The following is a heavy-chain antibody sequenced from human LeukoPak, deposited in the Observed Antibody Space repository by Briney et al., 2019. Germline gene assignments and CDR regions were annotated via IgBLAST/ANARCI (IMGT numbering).Heavy chain of an antibody. CDR1: GGSIRSGSYY. CDR2: IYTSGTT. CDR3: ARWYSSSTGDRFDS. V-gene: IGHV4-61*02. D-gene: IGHD6-19*01. Sequence: SETLSLTCSLSGGSIRSGSYYWSWIRQPAGKGLELIGRIYTSGTTHYNPSLKSRVTITVDTSKNQFSVRLTSVTAADTAVYYCARWYSSSTGDRFDSWGQGTQVTVSS. J-gene: IGHJ4*02.